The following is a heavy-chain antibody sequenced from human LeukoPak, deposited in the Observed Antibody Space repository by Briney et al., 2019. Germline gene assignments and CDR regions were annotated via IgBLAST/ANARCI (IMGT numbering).Heavy chain of an antibody. CDR1: GGSITGYY. CDR3: ARFRYCSSTGCFYDFDF. CDR2: THYSGST. D-gene: IGHD2-2*01. V-gene: IGHV4-59*01. Sequence: PSETLSLTCTVSGGSITGYYWSWIRQPPGKGLEWIGFTHYSGSTNYNPSLKSPVTISVDTSKNQFSLKLSSVTAADTAVYYCARFRYCSSTGCFYDFDFWGQGTLVTVSS. J-gene: IGHJ4*02.